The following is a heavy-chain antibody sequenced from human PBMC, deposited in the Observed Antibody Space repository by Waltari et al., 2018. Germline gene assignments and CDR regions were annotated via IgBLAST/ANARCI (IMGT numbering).Heavy chain of an antibody. D-gene: IGHD3-3*01. CDR2: INYNGGT. Sequence: QVQLQQWGAGLLKPAETLSLTCAVSGGSFSGYKWTWIRQTPGKGLEWIGHINYNGGTNYSPSLESRVNISIDTSNRQFSLRLNSLTAADTAVYYCARGGIGVQFLEWLPGDFDNWGQGTLVTVSS. CDR1: GGSFSGYK. CDR3: ARGGIGVQFLEWLPGDFDN. V-gene: IGHV4-34*01. J-gene: IGHJ4*02.